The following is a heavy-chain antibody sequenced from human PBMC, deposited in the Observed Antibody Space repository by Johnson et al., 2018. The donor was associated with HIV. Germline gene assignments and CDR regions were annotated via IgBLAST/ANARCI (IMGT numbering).Heavy chain of an antibody. D-gene: IGHD6-6*01. J-gene: IGHJ3*01. Sequence: QVQLVESGGGVVQPGGSLRLSCAASGFTFSSYGMHWVRQAPGKGLEWVAFIRYDGSNKYYADSVKGRFTISRDNSKNTLSLQMNSLRAEDTAVYYCAKGRSGSSYDALDAWGQGTMVTVSS. CDR1: GFTFSSYG. V-gene: IGHV3-30*02. CDR3: AKGRSGSSYDALDA. CDR2: IRYDGSNK.